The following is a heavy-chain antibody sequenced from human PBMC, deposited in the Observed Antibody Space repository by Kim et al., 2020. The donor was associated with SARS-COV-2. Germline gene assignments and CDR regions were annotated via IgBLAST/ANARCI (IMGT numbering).Heavy chain of an antibody. CDR3: ARAYSGGGCYPGDDYYTNV. CDR1: GGSFSGYY. J-gene: IGHJ6*03. Sequence: SETLSLTCVVYGGSFSGYYWNWIRQTPGKGLEWIGEMNHNGRSSYSPSLKSRVTISIDTSKNQFSLKLNSVTAADTAVYYCARAYSGGGCYPGDDYYTNV. D-gene: IGHD2-21*01. CDR2: MNHNGRS. V-gene: IGHV4-34*01.